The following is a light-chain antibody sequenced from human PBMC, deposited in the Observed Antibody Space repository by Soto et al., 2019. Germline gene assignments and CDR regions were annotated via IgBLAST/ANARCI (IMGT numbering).Light chain of an antibody. J-gene: IGKJ1*01. CDR3: QQYNSYTTWT. V-gene: IGKV1-9*01. Sequence: DIQLTQSPSFLSASVGDRVTITCRASQGISSYLAWYQQKPGKAPKLLISTASTLQSGVPSRFSGSGSGTEFTLTISSLQPDDFATYYCQQYNSYTTWTFGQGTKVDI. CDR1: QGISSY. CDR2: TAS.